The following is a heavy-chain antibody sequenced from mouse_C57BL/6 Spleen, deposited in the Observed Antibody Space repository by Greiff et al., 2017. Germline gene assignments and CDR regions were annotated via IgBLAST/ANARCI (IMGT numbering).Heavy chain of an antibody. Sequence: VQLQQSGAELVRPGASVKLSCTASGFNIKDDYMLWVKQRPEQGLEWIGWIDPENGDTEYASKFQGKATITEDTSSNTAYLQLSSLTSEDTAVYYCTTWRSPMGYWGQGTSVTVSS. D-gene: IGHD6-2*01. CDR2: IDPENGDT. J-gene: IGHJ4*01. V-gene: IGHV14-4*01. CDR1: GFNIKDDY. CDR3: TTWRSPMGY.